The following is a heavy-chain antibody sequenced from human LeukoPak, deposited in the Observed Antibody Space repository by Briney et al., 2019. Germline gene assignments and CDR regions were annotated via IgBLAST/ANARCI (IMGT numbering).Heavy chain of an antibody. CDR3: AKDDSGSYYDNSGYYFDY. V-gene: IGHV3-33*06. CDR1: GLTFSSYG. Sequence: GRSLRLSCAASGLTFSSYGMHWVRQAPGKGLEWVAVIWYDGSNKYYADSVKGRFTISRDNSKNTLYLQMNSLRAEDTAVYYCAKDDSGSYYDNSGYYFDYWGQGTLVTVSS. D-gene: IGHD3-22*01. CDR2: IWYDGSNK. J-gene: IGHJ4*02.